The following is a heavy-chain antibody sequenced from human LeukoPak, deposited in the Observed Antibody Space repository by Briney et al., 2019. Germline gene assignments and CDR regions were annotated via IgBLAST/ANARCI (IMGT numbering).Heavy chain of an antibody. CDR1: GYTFTSYG. Sequence: ASVKVSCKASGYTFTSYGISWVRQAPGQGLEWMGWISAYNGNTNYAQKLQGRVTMTTDTSTSTAYMELRSLRSDDTAVYYCARDAWIAVGDHGMDVWGQGTTVTVSS. CDR3: ARDAWIAVGDHGMDV. D-gene: IGHD6-19*01. V-gene: IGHV1-18*01. CDR2: ISAYNGNT. J-gene: IGHJ6*02.